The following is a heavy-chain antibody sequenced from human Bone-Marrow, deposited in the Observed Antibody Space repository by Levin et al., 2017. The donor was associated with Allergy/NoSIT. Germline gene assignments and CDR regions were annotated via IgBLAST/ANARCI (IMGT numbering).Heavy chain of an antibody. CDR3: ARGGCSSTSCLDY. CDR1: GFTFSPYW. CDR2: INGDGRDR. Sequence: GGSLRLSCAASGFTFSPYWMHWVRQAPGKGLVWVSRINGDGRDRKYADSVGGRFTISRDNAKNTLYLEMNSLRAEDTAVYYCARGGCSSTSCLDYWGQGILVTVSS. J-gene: IGHJ4*02. V-gene: IGHV3-74*03. D-gene: IGHD2-2*01.